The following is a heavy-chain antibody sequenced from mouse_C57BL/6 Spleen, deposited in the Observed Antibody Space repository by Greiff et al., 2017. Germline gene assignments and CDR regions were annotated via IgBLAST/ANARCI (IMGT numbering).Heavy chain of an antibody. CDR2: INPNNGGT. Sequence: VQLQQSGPELVKPGASVKMSCKASGYTFTDYNMHWVKQSHGKSLEWIGYINPNNGGTSYNQKFKGKATLTVNKSSSTAYMELRSLTSEDSAVYYCARKYGYPYYFDYWGQGTTLTVSS. V-gene: IGHV1-22*01. D-gene: IGHD2-2*01. CDR1: GYTFTDYN. CDR3: ARKYGYPYYFDY. J-gene: IGHJ2*01.